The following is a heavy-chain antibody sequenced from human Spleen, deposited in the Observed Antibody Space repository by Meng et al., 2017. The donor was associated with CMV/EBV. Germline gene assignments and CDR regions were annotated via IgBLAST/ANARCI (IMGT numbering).Heavy chain of an antibody. CDR2: ISYDGSNK. CDR3: ARDYCSSTSCYYPGYGMDV. V-gene: IGHV3-30*04. J-gene: IGHJ6*02. CDR1: GFTFSSYA. Sequence: GGSLRLSCAASGFTFSSYAMHWVRQAPGRGLEWVAVISYDGSNKYYADSVKGRFTISRDNSKNTLYLQMNSLRAEDTAVYYCARDYCSSTSCYYPGYGMDVWGQGTTVTVSS. D-gene: IGHD2-2*01.